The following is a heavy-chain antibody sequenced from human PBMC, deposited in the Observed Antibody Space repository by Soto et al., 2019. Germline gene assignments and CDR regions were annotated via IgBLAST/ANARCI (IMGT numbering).Heavy chain of an antibody. J-gene: IGHJ5*02. CDR1: GFSFSHYA. CDR2: ISYDGENQ. V-gene: IGHV3-30*04. CDR3: VSPHSESSNAFDL. Sequence: GGSLRLSCAASGFSFSHYAMHWVRQPPGKGLEWVALISYDGENQYFTDSVRGRFTISRDNSKTAVYLEMNNLRLDDTATYYCVSPHSESSNAFDLWGQGTPVTVSS. D-gene: IGHD3-10*01.